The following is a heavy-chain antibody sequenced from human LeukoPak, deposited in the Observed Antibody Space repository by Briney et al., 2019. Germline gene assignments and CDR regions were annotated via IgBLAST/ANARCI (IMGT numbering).Heavy chain of an antibody. D-gene: IGHD3-3*01. V-gene: IGHV4-30-4*01. CDR3: AREMNDFWSGYFWFDP. Sequence: PSETLSLTCTVSGGSISSGDYYWSWIRQPPGKGLEWIGYIYYSGSTYYNPSLKSRVTISVGTSKNQFSLKLSSVTAADTAVYYCAREMNDFWSGYFWFDPWGQGTLVTVSS. CDR1: GGSISSGDYY. J-gene: IGHJ5*02. CDR2: IYYSGST.